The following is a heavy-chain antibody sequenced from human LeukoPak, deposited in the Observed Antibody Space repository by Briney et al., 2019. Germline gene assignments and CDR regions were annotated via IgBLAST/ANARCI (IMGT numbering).Heavy chain of an antibody. CDR3: ATVSSQFTFDF. CDR2: ISGRGDKT. Sequence: GGTLRLSCAASGSTFSRYGMTWVRQAPGKGLEWLSSISGRGDKTYYADSVKGRFTVSRDNSKNTLYLQVNSLRAEDTAVYYCATVSSQFTFDFWGQGALVTVSS. CDR1: GSTFSRYG. V-gene: IGHV3-23*01. J-gene: IGHJ4*02.